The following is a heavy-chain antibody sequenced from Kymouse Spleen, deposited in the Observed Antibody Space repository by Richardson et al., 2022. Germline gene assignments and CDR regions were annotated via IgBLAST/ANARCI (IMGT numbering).Heavy chain of an antibody. CDR1: GGSFSGYY. Sequence: QVQLQQWGAGLLKPSETLSLTCAVYGGSFSGYYWSWIRQPPGKGLEWIGEINHSGSTNYNPSLKSRVTISVDTSKNQFSLKLSSVTAADTAVYYCARGPDYYGSGSYSPMDVWGQGTTVTVSS. D-gene: IGHD3-10*01. CDR2: INHSGST. CDR3: ARGPDYYGSGSYSPMDV. V-gene: IGHV4-34*01. J-gene: IGHJ6*02.